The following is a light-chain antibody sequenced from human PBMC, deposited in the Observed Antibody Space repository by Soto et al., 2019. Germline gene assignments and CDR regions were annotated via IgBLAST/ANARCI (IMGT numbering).Light chain of an antibody. CDR2: AAS. CDR3: QQLNSYAIT. Sequence: DIQLTQSPSFLSASVGDRVTITCRASQGISSYLAWYQQKPGKAPKLLIYAASTLQSGVPSRFSGSGSGTEFPLTISSLQPEDVATYYCQQLNSYAITFGQGTRLEIK. CDR1: QGISSY. J-gene: IGKJ5*01. V-gene: IGKV1-9*01.